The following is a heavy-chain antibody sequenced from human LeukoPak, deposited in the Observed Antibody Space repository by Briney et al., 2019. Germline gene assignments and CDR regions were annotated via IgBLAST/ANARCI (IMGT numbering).Heavy chain of an antibody. V-gene: IGHV3-23*01. J-gene: IGHJ4*02. CDR1: GFTFSSYA. Sequence: GGSLRLSCAASGFTFSSYAMAWVRQAPGKGLEWGSAISGRGSSNYEHASVMGRFTISRDNSKNTLYLQMNSLRAEDTAVYYCAKGEVYARVGYWGQGTLVTVSS. D-gene: IGHD2-8*01. CDR2: ISGRGSSN. CDR3: AKGEVYARVGY.